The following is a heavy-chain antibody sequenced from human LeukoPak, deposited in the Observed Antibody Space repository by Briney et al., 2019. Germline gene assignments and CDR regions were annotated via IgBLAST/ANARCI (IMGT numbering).Heavy chain of an antibody. J-gene: IGHJ3*02. V-gene: IGHV3-21*01. CDR1: GFTFSSYS. Sequence: TGGSLRLSCAASGFTFSSYSMNWVRQAPGKGLEWVSSISSSSSYIYYADSVKGRFTISRDNAKSSLYLQMNSLRAEDTAVYYCARGGRRDGYNYNAFDIWGQGTMVTVSS. D-gene: IGHD5-24*01. CDR3: ARGGRRDGYNYNAFDI. CDR2: ISSSSSYI.